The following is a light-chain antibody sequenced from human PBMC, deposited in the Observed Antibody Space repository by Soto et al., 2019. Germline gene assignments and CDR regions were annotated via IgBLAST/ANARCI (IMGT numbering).Light chain of an antibody. Sequence: IVLTQSPATLSLSPGERATLSCRASQSVSSSYLAWYQQKPGQAPRLLIYGASGRATGIPDRFSGSGSGTDFTLTISRLEPEDFAAYYCQQYGSSPPITFGGGTKVDIK. CDR1: QSVSSSY. J-gene: IGKJ4*01. CDR2: GAS. CDR3: QQYGSSPPIT. V-gene: IGKV3-20*01.